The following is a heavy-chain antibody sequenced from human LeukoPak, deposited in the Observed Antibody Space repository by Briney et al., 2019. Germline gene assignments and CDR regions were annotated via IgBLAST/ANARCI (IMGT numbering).Heavy chain of an antibody. CDR1: GFTFSSYS. V-gene: IGHV3-48*02. CDR2: ISSSSSTI. D-gene: IGHD2-8*02. CDR3: ARGAGTGYYYGMDV. Sequence: PGGSLRLSCAASGFTFSSYSMNWVRQAPGKGLEWVSYISSSSSTIYYADSVKGRFTISRDNAKNSLYLQMNSLRDKDTAVYYCARGAGTGYYYGMDVWGQGTTVTVSS. J-gene: IGHJ6*02.